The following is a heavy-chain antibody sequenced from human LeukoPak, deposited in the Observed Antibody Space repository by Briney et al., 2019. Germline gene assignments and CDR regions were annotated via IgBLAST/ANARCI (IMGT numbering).Heavy chain of an antibody. Sequence: GGSLRLSCAASGFTFSSYSMNWVRQAPGKGLEWVSAISGSGGSTYYADSVKGRFTISRDNSKNTLYLQMNSLRAEDTAVYYCAKVGRIGKQQLKGWGQGTLVAVSS. V-gene: IGHV3-23*01. D-gene: IGHD6-13*01. J-gene: IGHJ4*02. CDR2: ISGSGGST. CDR3: AKVGRIGKQQLKG. CDR1: GFTFSSYS.